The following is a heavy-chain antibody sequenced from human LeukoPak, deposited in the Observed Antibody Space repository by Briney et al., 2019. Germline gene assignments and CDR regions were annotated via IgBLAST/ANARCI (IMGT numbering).Heavy chain of an antibody. D-gene: IGHD3-3*01. V-gene: IGHV4-4*07. CDR2: IYTSGST. CDR1: GGSISSYY. CDR3: ARSHYDFWSGYVQGGFDY. J-gene: IGHJ4*02. Sequence: PSETLSLTCTVSGGSISSYYWSWIRQPAGKGLEWIGRIYTSGSTNYNPSLKSRVTISVDTSKNQFSLKLSSVTAADTAVYYCARSHYDFWSGYVQGGFDYWGQGTLVTVSS.